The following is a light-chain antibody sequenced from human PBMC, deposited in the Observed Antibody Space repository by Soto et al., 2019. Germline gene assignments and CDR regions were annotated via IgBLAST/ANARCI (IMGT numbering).Light chain of an antibody. CDR1: QRVSNSY. J-gene: IGKJ2*01. V-gene: IGKV3-20*01. CDR2: GAS. Sequence: ENVLTQSPGTLSLSPGETATLSCRASQRVSNSYLAWYQKKPGQAPRLLIYGASSRAAGIPDRFSGSGSGTDFTLTISRLEPEDFAVYFCQRYGGSPPFTFGQGTKVDIK. CDR3: QRYGGSPPFT.